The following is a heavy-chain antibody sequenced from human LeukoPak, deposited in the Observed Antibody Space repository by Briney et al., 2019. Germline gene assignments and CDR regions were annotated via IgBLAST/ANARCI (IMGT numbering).Heavy chain of an antibody. Sequence: SETLSLTCAVYGGAFSGYYWSWIRQPPGKGLEWIGEINHSGSTNYNPSLKSRVTISVDTSKNQFSLKLSSVTAADTAVYYCARVAAYCGGDCCQNDAFDIWGQGTMVTVSS. D-gene: IGHD2-21*02. CDR2: INHSGST. CDR1: GGAFSGYY. V-gene: IGHV4-34*01. CDR3: ARVAAYCGGDCCQNDAFDI. J-gene: IGHJ3*02.